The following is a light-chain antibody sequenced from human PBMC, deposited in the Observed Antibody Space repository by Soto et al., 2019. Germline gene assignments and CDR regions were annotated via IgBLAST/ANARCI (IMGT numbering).Light chain of an antibody. CDR3: QPDNSYSRT. V-gene: IGKV1-5*03. J-gene: IGKJ1*01. Sequence: DIQMTQSPCTLSASVGDSVTITCRAGESISNFLAWYQQKPGKAPNLLIYKASSLESGVPTRFSGSGSGTEFTLTIRSLQPDDFATYYCQPDNSYSRTFGQGTKVDIK. CDR1: ESISNF. CDR2: KAS.